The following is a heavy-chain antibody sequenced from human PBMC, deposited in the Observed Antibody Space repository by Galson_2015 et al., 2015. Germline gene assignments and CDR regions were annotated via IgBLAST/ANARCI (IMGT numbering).Heavy chain of an antibody. J-gene: IGHJ3*02. D-gene: IGHD1-1*01. CDR3: AREMYNWNDLGAFDI. CDR1: GFTFSSYA. Sequence: SLRLSCAASGFTFSSYAMHWVRQAPGKGPEWVAVISYDGSNKYYADSVKGRFTISRDNSKNTLYLQMNSLRAEDTAVYYCAREMYNWNDLGAFDIWGQGTMVTVSS. V-gene: IGHV3-30-3*01. CDR2: ISYDGSNK.